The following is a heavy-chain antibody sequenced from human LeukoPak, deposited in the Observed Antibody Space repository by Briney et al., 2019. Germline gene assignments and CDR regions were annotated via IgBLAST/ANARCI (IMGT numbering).Heavy chain of an antibody. Sequence: HPGGSLRLSCAVSGITLSNYGMSWVRQAPGKGLEWVSAVSGDGVRTFYADSVKGRFTISRDNSMSTLSLQMNSLRAEDTAVYYCAKEQDNQLLLSHFDYWGQGILVTVSS. CDR2: VSGDGVRT. V-gene: IGHV3-23*01. CDR3: AKEQDNQLLLSHFDY. D-gene: IGHD2-2*01. J-gene: IGHJ4*02. CDR1: GITLSNYG.